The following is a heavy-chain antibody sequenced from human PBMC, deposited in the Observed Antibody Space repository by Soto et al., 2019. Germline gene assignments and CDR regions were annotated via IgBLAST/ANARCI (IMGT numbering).Heavy chain of an antibody. D-gene: IGHD3-22*01. V-gene: IGHV3-21*01. CDR2: ISSSSSYI. J-gene: IGHJ6*02. Sequence: GGSLRLSCAASGFTFSSYSMNWVRQAPGKGLEWVSSISSSSSYIYYADSVKGRFTISRDNAKNSLYLQMNSLRAEDTAVYYCARNYYDSSGYFRNDYYGMDVWGQGTTVTVSS. CDR3: ARNYYDSSGYFRNDYYGMDV. CDR1: GFTFSSYS.